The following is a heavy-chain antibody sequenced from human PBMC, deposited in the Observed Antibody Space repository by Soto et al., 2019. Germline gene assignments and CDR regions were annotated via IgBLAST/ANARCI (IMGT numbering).Heavy chain of an antibody. Sequence: EVQLVESGGGLVKPGGSLRLSCTASGFTFSSYNMNWVRQAPGKGLEWVSSISSSSNYIYYADSMKGRFTISRDNAKNSLYLQMHSLRAEDTAVYYCARENAYGDPNSFDYWGQGTLVTVSS. CDR2: ISSSSNYI. CDR3: ARENAYGDPNSFDY. CDR1: GFTFSSYN. D-gene: IGHD4-17*01. V-gene: IGHV3-21*02. J-gene: IGHJ4*02.